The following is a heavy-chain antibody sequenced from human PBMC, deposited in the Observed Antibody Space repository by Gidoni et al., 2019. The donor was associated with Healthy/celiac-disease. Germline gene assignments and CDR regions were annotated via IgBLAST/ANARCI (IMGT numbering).Heavy chain of an antibody. D-gene: IGHD2-2*01. J-gene: IGHJ4*02. Sequence: QVQLVESGGGVVQPGRSLRLSCAASGFTFSSYGMHWVRQGTGKGLELVAVIWYDGSNKYYADAVKGRFTISRDNSKNTLYLQMNSLRAEDTAVYYCARAYCSSTSCPYLFGVIAAPLYWGQGTLVTVSS. CDR2: IWYDGSNK. V-gene: IGHV3-33*01. CDR1: GFTFSSYG. CDR3: ARAYCSSTSCPYLFGVIAAPLY.